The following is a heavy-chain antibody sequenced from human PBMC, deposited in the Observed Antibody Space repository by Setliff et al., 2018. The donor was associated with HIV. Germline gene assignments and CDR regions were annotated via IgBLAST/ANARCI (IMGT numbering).Heavy chain of an antibody. CDR2: ISACNGNT. D-gene: IGHD1-1*01. V-gene: IGHV1-18*01. CDR3: ARQLSNSLDH. Sequence: ASVKVSCKASGYTFTSYGISWVRQAPGQGLEWMGWISACNGNTNYAQKLQGRVTMTTDTSTSTAYMELSGLTSDDTAVYFCARQLSNSLDHWGQGTPVTVSS. CDR1: GYTFTSYG. J-gene: IGHJ4*02.